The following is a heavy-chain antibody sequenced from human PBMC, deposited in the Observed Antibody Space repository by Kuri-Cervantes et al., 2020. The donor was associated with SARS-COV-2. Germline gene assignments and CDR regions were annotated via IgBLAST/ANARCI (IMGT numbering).Heavy chain of an antibody. CDR3: ARDRGTSGYLSFDY. V-gene: IGHV3-52*01. Sequence: LSLTCAASGFTFSRSWMHWVCPAPEKGLEWVADTKCDGSEKNYGDSVKGRFTISRDNAKNSLYLQMNSLRAEDTAVYYCARDRGTSGYLSFDYWGQGTLVTVSS. J-gene: IGHJ4*02. CDR1: GFTFSRSW. D-gene: IGHD3-22*01. CDR2: TKCDGSEK.